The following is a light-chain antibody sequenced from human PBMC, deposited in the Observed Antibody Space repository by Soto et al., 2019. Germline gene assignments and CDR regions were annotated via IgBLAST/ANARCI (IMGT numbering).Light chain of an antibody. V-gene: IGKV3-20*01. Sequence: EVALTQSPGTLSLSPGDRATLSCRASQRVSTFLAWYQQRPGQAPRLFISEASNRATGIPARFSGSGSGTDFTLTISRLEPEDFAVYYCQQYGSSGTFGQGTKVDIK. CDR1: QRVSTF. J-gene: IGKJ1*01. CDR2: EAS. CDR3: QQYGSSGT.